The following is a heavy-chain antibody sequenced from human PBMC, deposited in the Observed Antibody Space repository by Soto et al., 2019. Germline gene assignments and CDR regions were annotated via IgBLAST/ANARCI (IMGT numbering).Heavy chain of an antibody. CDR3: ARQADITMVRGVIIKPPFDY. D-gene: IGHD3-10*01. CDR2: IYPGDSDT. CDR1: GYSFTSYW. Sequence: GESLKISCKGSGYSFTSYWIGWVRQMPGKGLEWMGIIYPGDSDTRYSPSFQGQVTISADKSISTAYLQWSSLKALDTAMYYCARQADITMVRGVIIKPPFDYWGQGTLVTVSS. V-gene: IGHV5-51*01. J-gene: IGHJ4*02.